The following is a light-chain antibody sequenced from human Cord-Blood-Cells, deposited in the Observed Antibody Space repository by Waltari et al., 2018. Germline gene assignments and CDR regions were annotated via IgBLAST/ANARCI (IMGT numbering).Light chain of an antibody. Sequence: DIQMTQSPSSLSASVGDRVTITFRPSQGISNYLAWFQKKPGKTPKSLIYAASSLQSGVPSKFSGSGFGTDFTLTISSLQLEDFATYYCQHYNSYPITFGQGTRLEIK. CDR2: AAS. CDR3: QHYNSYPIT. J-gene: IGKJ5*01. CDR1: QGISNY. V-gene: IGKV1-16*02.